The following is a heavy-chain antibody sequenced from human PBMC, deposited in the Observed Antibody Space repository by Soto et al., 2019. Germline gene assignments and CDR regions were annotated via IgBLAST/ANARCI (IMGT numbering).Heavy chain of an antibody. CDR1: GGSISSSSYY. CDR2: IYYSGST. CDR3: AREDYSNYGYGFDY. Sequence: PSETLSLTCTVSGGSISSSSYYWGWIRQPPGKGLEWIGSIYYSGSTYYNPSLKSRVTISVDTSKNQFSLKLSSVTAADTAVYYCAREDYSNYGYGFDYWGQGTLVTVSS. V-gene: IGHV4-39*02. J-gene: IGHJ4*02. D-gene: IGHD4-4*01.